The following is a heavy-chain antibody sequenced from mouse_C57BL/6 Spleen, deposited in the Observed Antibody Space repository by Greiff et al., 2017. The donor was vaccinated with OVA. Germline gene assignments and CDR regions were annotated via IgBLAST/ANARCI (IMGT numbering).Heavy chain of an antibody. D-gene: IGHD3-2*02. V-gene: IGHV1-72*01. CDR1: GYTFTSYW. Sequence: QVQLQQPGAELVKPGASVKLSCKASGYTFTSYWMHWVKQRPGRGLEWIGRIDPNSGGTKYTEKFKSKATLTVDQPSSTAHMQLSSLTSEDSAFYYWARDSSGYSGNYFDYGGQGTTLTVSS. CDR3: ARDSSGYSGNYFDY. CDR2: IDPNSGGT. J-gene: IGHJ2*01.